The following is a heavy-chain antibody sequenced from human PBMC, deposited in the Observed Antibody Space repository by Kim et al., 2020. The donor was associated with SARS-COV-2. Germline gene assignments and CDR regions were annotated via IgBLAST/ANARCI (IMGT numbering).Heavy chain of an antibody. CDR1: GFTFSSYG. Sequence: GGSLRLSSAASGFTFSSYGMHWVRQAPGKGLEWVAIISYDGSNKYYADSVKGRFTISRDNSKNTLYLQMNSLRAEDTAVYYCARDGTRVRGVDTLNWYFDLLGRGPLGPFSP. J-gene: IGHJ2*01. CDR2: ISYDGSNK. CDR3: ARDGTRVRGVDTLNWYFDL. V-gene: IGHV3-33*05. D-gene: IGHD3-10*01.